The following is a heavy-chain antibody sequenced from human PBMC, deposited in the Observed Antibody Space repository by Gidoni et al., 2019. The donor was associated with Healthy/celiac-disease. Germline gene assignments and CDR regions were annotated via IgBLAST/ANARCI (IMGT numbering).Heavy chain of an antibody. CDR2: ISYDGSNK. V-gene: IGHV3-30*04. J-gene: IGHJ4*02. CDR1: GFTFSSYA. CDR3: AREVGYDSSGYYDY. Sequence: QVQLVESGGGVVQPGRSLRLSCAASGFTFSSYAMHWVRRAPGKGLEWVAVISYDGSNKYYADSVKGRFTISRDNSKNTLYLQMNSLRAEDTAVYYCAREVGYDSSGYYDYWGQGTLVTVSS. D-gene: IGHD3-22*01.